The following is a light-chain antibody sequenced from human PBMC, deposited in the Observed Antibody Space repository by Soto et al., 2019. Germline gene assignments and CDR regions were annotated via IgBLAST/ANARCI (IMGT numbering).Light chain of an antibody. CDR2: GAS. J-gene: IGKJ4*01. CDR3: QQYINGLRTP. CDR1: QSVSNN. V-gene: IGKV3-15*01. Sequence: EIVMTQSPATLSVSPGERATLSCRASQSVSNNLAWYQQKPGQAPRLLIYGASTRATGIPARFSGSGSGTEFTLPISSRRSEDFAVYYGQQYINGLRTPFGGGT.